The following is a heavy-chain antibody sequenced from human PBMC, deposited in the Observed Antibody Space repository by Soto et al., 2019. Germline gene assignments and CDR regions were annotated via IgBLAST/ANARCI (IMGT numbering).Heavy chain of an antibody. CDR3: AIDGQQLGPYGLDA. V-gene: IGHV3-33*01. D-gene: IGHD6-13*01. J-gene: IGHJ6*02. Sequence: QVQLLESGGGVVQAGRSLRLSCAASGFTFSSHGIHWFRQAPGKGLEWVAFIWADGSNVEYADSVKGRFTISRDSSKNTLELQINSLRAEDTAVYSCAIDGQQLGPYGLDAWGQGTTVTVSS. CDR1: GFTFSSHG. CDR2: IWADGSNV.